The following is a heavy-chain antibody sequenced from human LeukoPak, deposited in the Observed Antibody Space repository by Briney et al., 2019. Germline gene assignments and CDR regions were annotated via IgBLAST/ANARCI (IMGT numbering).Heavy chain of an antibody. CDR2: INPNSGGT. Sequence: ASVKVSCKASGYTFTGYYMHWVRQAPGQGLEWMGWINPNSGGTNYAQKFQGRVTMTRDTSISTAYMELSRLRSDDTAMYYCARDVGITVADSFDPWGQGTLVTVSS. CDR3: ARDVGITVADSFDP. CDR1: GYTFTGYY. J-gene: IGHJ5*02. D-gene: IGHD6-13*01. V-gene: IGHV1-2*02.